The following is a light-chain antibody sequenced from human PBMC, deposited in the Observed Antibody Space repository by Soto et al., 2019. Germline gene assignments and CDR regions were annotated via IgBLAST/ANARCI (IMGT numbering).Light chain of an antibody. CDR2: AAS. J-gene: IGKJ1*01. CDR3: QQSYSSPPT. V-gene: IGKV1-39*01. CDR1: QSISNH. Sequence: DIQMTQSPSSLSASVEDRVIITCRASQSISNHLNWYQQKPGEAPKLLIFAASSLQSGVPSRFSGSRSGPDFTLTISSLQPEDFETYYCQQSYSSPPTFGQGSKVDIX.